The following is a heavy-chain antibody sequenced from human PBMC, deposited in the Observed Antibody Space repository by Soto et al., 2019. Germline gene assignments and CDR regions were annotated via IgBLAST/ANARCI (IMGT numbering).Heavy chain of an antibody. CDR1: GYTFTSYG. CDR3: AREAGVLTVNSTKLFDY. V-gene: IGHV1-18*01. Sequence: QVQLVQSGAEVKKPGASVKVSCKASGYTFTSYGISWVRQAPGQGLEWMGWISAYNGNTNYAQKLQGRVTMTTETSTSTAYMELRSLGADDTAVYYCAREAGVLTVNSTKLFDYWGQGTLVTVSS. CDR2: ISAYNGNT. D-gene: IGHD4-17*01. J-gene: IGHJ4*02.